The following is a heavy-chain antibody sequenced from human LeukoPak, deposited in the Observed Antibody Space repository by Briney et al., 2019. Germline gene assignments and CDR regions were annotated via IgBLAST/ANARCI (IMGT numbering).Heavy chain of an antibody. J-gene: IGHJ4*02. CDR1: GGSIGSSY. V-gene: IGHV4-4*07. D-gene: IGHD3-10*01. CDR2: IDTSGST. CDR3: ARDVPYYYGSGSSGTLGY. Sequence: SETLSLTCTGTGGSIGSSYWSWIRQPAGKGLESIGRIDTSGSTNYNPSLKSRETMSVDTSKNQFSLKLSSVTAADTAVYYCARDVPYYYGSGSSGTLGYWGQGTLVTVSS.